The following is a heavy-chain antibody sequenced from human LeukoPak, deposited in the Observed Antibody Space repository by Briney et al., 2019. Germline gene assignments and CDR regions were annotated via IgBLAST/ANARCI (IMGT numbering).Heavy chain of an antibody. CDR3: ARDRGYGSGSYYKNYFDY. V-gene: IGHV3-7*01. CDR2: IKQDGSEK. D-gene: IGHD3-10*01. Sequence: GGSLRLSCAASGFTFSSYWMSWVRQAPGKGLEWVANIKQDGSEKYYVDSVKGRFTISRDDAKNSLYLQMSSLRAEDTAVYYCARDRGYGSGSYYKNYFDYWGQGTLVTVSS. CDR1: GFTFSSYW. J-gene: IGHJ4*02.